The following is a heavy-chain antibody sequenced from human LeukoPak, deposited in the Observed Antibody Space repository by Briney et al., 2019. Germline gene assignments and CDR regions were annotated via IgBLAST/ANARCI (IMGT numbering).Heavy chain of an antibody. CDR1: GGTFSSYA. J-gene: IGHJ5*02. V-gene: IGHV1-69*04. D-gene: IGHD2-2*01. Sequence: SVKVSCKASGGTFSSYAISWVRQAPGQGLEWMGRIIPILGIANYAQEFQGRVTITADKSTSTAYMELSSLRSEDTAVYYCARDLDCSSTSCYENWFDPWGQGTLVTVSS. CDR3: ARDLDCSSTSCYENWFDP. CDR2: IIPILGIA.